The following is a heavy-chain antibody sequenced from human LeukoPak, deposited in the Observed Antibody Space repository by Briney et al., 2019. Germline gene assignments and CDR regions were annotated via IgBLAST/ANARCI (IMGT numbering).Heavy chain of an antibody. CDR3: ARALAAPFAMFDY. Sequence: SETLSLTCTVSGGSISSYYWSWIRQPPGKGLEWIGYIYYSGSTNYNPSLKGRVTISVDTSKNQFSLKLSSVTAADTAVYYCARALAAPFAMFDYWGQGTLVTVSS. J-gene: IGHJ4*02. CDR1: GGSISSYY. V-gene: IGHV4-59*01. D-gene: IGHD6-6*01. CDR2: IYYSGST.